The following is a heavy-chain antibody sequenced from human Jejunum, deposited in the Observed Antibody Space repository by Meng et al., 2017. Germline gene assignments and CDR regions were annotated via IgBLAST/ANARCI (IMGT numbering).Heavy chain of an antibody. V-gene: IGHV1-69*13. J-gene: IGHJ4*02. CDR3: ARAPPYCSGDCYYFDF. CDR1: AHTFTMSV. D-gene: IGHD2-15*01. CDR2: VIPMFATI. Sequence: SVKVSCKASAHTFTMSVIHWVRQAHGQRLEWMGGVIPMFATIKYSQKFQGRLSLTADDSTTTYYMELSGLTSEDTAVYYCARAPPYCSGDCYYFDFWGQGTAVTVSS.